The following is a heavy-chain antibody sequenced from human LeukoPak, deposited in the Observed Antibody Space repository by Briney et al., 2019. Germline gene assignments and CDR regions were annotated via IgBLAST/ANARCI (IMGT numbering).Heavy chain of an antibody. V-gene: IGHV4-39*01. D-gene: IGHD2-2*01. J-gene: IGHJ5*02. CDR1: GGSISNSSYY. Sequence: SETLFLTCTVSGGSISNSSYYWGWIRQPPGKGLEWIGSIYYSGSTYYNPSLKSRVTISVDTSKNQFSLKLSSVTAADTAVYYCARGYCSSTSCYAAPSPNWFDPWGQGTLVTVSS. CDR2: IYYSGST. CDR3: ARGYCSSTSCYAAPSPNWFDP.